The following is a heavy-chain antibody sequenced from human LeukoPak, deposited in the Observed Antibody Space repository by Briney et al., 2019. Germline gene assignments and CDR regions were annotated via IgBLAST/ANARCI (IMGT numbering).Heavy chain of an antibody. CDR2: ITTYNGNT. Sequence: ASVKVSCKASGYTFTSYPISWVRQAPGQGLEWVGWITTYNGNTNYAQKLQGRVTMITDTSTSTAYMDLRGLRSDDTAVYYCARGYDYGDYVGDFDYWGQGTQVTVSS. J-gene: IGHJ4*02. D-gene: IGHD4-17*01. CDR1: GYTFTSYP. V-gene: IGHV1-18*01. CDR3: ARGYDYGDYVGDFDY.